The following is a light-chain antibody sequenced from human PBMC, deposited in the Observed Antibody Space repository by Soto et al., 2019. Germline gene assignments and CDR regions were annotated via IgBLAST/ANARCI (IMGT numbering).Light chain of an antibody. CDR2: YDD. Sequence: QSVLTQPPSVSEAPRQRVTISCSGSSSNIGNNAVNWYQQLPGKAPKLLIYYDDLLPSGVSDRFSGSKSGTSASLAISGLQSEDEADYCCAAWDDSLNVVVFGGGTQLTVL. J-gene: IGLJ2*01. CDR3: AAWDDSLNVVV. CDR1: SSNIGNNA. V-gene: IGLV1-36*01.